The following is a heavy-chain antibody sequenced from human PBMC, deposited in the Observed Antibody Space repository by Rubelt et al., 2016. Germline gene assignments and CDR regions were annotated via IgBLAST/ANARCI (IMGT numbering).Heavy chain of an antibody. Sequence: EVQLVQSGGGLAKPGGSLRLSCAASGFSFSALWMHWVRQTPGKGLVWVSLINTDGSATTYADSGKGRFTVSRDNSTAKLYLQLRKLRTTGTAVYYCATELVGSCCEFQYWGQGTLVTVSS. CDR3: ATELVGSCCEFQY. D-gene: IGHD2-8*02. CDR2: INTDGSAT. V-gene: IGHV3-74*01. J-gene: IGHJ4*02. CDR1: GFSFSALW.